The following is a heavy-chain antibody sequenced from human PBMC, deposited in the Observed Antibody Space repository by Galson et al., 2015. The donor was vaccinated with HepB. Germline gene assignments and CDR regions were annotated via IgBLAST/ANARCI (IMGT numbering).Heavy chain of an antibody. D-gene: IGHD3-10*01. CDR2: ISYDGSNK. CDR3: ARAGLTWVSGSGDY. J-gene: IGHJ4*02. V-gene: IGHV3-30-3*01. Sequence: SLRLSCAASGFTFSSYAMHWVRQAPGKGLEWVAVISYDGSNKYYADSVKGRFTISRDNSKNTLYLQMNSLRAEDTAVYYCARAGLTWVSGSGDYWGQGTLVTVSS. CDR1: GFTFSSYA.